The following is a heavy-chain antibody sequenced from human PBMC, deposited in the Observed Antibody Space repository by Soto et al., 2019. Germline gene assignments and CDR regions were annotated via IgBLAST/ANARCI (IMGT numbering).Heavy chain of an antibody. CDR1: GFTFRSYA. V-gene: IGHV3-23*01. D-gene: IGHD3-22*01. CDR2: ISGSGGAT. Sequence: PGGSLRLSCAASGFTFRSYAMSWVRQAPGKGLEWVSAISGSGGATHYTDSVKGRFTISRDNSKNALCLQMNSLTAEYTAVYYCAKDLPDRYYYMDVWGKGTTVTVSS. J-gene: IGHJ6*03. CDR3: AKDLPDRYYYMDV.